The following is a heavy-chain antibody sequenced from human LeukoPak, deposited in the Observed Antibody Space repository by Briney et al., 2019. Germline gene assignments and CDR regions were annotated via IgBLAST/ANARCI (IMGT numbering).Heavy chain of an antibody. Sequence: GGSLRLSCAASGFTFSSFAMHWVRQAPGKGLEWVAVISYDGSNKYYADSVKGRFTISGDNSKNTLYLQMNSLTAEDTAVFYCARDDRRIAAAGFLDYWGQGTLVTVSS. CDR3: ARDDRRIAAAGFLDY. CDR1: GFTFSSFA. D-gene: IGHD6-13*01. CDR2: ISYDGSNK. J-gene: IGHJ4*02. V-gene: IGHV3-30*04.